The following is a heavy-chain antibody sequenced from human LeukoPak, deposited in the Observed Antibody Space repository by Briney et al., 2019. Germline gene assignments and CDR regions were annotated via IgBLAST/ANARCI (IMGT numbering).Heavy chain of an antibody. CDR2: INPNSGGT. D-gene: IGHD3-22*01. CDR1: GYTFTDYY. Sequence: ASVKVSCKASGYTFTDYYMHWVRQAPGQGLEWMGWINPNSGGTNYAQKFQGRVTMTRDTSISTAYMELSRLRSDDTAVYYCARDLATYYYDSSGYYPYNWFDPWGQGTLVTVSS. CDR3: ARDLATYYYDSSGYYPYNWFDP. V-gene: IGHV1-2*02. J-gene: IGHJ5*02.